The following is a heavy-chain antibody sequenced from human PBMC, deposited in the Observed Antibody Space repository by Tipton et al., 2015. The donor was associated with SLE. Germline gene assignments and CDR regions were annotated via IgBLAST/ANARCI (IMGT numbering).Heavy chain of an antibody. D-gene: IGHD4-11*01. CDR3: ARVGYSNYMDV. Sequence: GSLRLSCAASGFTFSTYWMHWVRQVPGKGLVWVSRIHSDGTYTMSADSVKGRFATSRDNAKNTLFLQMNSLRVEDTAVYYCARVGYSNYMDVWGKGTTVTVSS. V-gene: IGHV3-74*03. CDR2: IHSDGTYT. J-gene: IGHJ6*03. CDR1: GFTFSTYW.